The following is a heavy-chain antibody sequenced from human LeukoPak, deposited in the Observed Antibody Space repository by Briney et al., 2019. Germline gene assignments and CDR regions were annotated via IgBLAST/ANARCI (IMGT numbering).Heavy chain of an antibody. CDR2: ISWNSGSI. CDR3: ARGLYSSSP. D-gene: IGHD6-6*01. Sequence: GRSLRLSCAASGFTFDDYGMHWVRQVPGKGLEWVSGISWNSGSIGYADSVKGRFTISRDNSKNTLYLQMNSLRAEDTAVYYCARGLYSSSPWGQGTLVTVSS. V-gene: IGHV3-9*01. CDR1: GFTFDDYG. J-gene: IGHJ4*02.